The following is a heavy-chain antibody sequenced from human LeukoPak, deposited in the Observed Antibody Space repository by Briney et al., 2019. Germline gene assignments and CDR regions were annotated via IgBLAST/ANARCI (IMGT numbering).Heavy chain of an antibody. J-gene: IGHJ6*03. D-gene: IGHD6-13*01. Sequence: ASVKVSCKASGYTFTSYDINWVRQATGQGLEWMGWMNPNSGNTGYAQKFQGRVTMTRNTSISTAYMELSSLRSEDTAVYYCARGRKQQLVANFYYYYYMDVWGKGTTVTVSS. CDR1: GYTFTSYD. CDR2: MNPNSGNT. V-gene: IGHV1-8*01. CDR3: ARGRKQQLVANFYYYYYMDV.